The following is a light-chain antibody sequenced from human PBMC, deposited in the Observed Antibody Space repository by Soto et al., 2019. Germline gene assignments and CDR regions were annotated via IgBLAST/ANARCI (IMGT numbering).Light chain of an antibody. CDR2: DNN. CDR3: GTWDSSLSAI. Sequence: QSVLTQPPSVSAAPGQTVTISCSGSSSNLGNNYVSWYQQLPGTAPKLLIYDNNKRPSGIPDRFSGSKSGTSATLGITGLQTGDEADYYCGTWDSSLSAIFGGGTKLTVL. J-gene: IGLJ2*01. V-gene: IGLV1-51*01. CDR1: SSNLGNNY.